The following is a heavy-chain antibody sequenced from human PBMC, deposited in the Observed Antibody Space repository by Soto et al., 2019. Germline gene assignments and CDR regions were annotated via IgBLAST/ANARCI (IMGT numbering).Heavy chain of an antibody. D-gene: IGHD5-12*01. CDR2: ISIGSSSM. Sequence: GGSLRLSCEASGFTFRNYKMNWVRQAPGKGLEWVSQISIGSSSMDYADSVKGRFTISRDNAKNMLYLQMNSLRAEDTAVYYCARGHGVATTMGWFDPWGQGTPVTSPQ. J-gene: IGHJ5*02. CDR3: ARGHGVATTMGWFDP. V-gene: IGHV3-48*01. CDR1: GFTFRNYK.